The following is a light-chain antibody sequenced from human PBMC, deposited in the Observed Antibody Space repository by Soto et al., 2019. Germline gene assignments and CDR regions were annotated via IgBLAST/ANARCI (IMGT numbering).Light chain of an antibody. CDR1: QSISSN. CDR3: QQYSKWPLT. V-gene: IGKV3-15*01. CDR2: GAS. Sequence: EMVMTQSPATLSVSPGERATLSCRASQSISSNLAWYQQKPGQAPRLLIYGASTRATGIPARFSGSGSGTEFILTISSLQSEDFAVYSCQQYSKWPLTFGGGTKVNI. J-gene: IGKJ4*01.